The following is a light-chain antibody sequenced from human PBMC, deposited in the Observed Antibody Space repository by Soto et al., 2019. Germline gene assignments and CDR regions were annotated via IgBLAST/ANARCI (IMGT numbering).Light chain of an antibody. Sequence: QSVLTQPPSASGTPGQRVTISCSGSSSNIGSNYVYWYQQLPGTAPKLLIYRNNQRPSGVPDRFSGSQSCTSAYLAIRRLRSVDEADYYCAAWDDSLSGRHVVFGGGTKLTVL. CDR2: RNN. J-gene: IGLJ2*01. V-gene: IGLV1-47*01. CDR3: AAWDDSLSGRHVV. CDR1: SSNIGSNY.